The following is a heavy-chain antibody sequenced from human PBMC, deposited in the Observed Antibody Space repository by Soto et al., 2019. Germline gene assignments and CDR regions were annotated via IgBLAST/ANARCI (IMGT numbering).Heavy chain of an antibody. CDR2: ISAYNGNT. Sequence: QVQLVQSGAEVKKPGASVKVSCKASGYTFTSYGISWVRQAPGQGLEWMGWISAYNGNTNYAQKLQGRVTMTTDTSTSTADMELRSLRSDDTAVYYCAREEWQLARKGVFDYWGQGTLVTVSS. CDR3: AREEWQLARKGVFDY. J-gene: IGHJ4*02. D-gene: IGHD6-13*01. V-gene: IGHV1-18*01. CDR1: GYTFTSYG.